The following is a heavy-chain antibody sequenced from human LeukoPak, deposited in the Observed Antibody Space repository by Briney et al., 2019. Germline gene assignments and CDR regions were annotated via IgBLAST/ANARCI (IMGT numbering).Heavy chain of an antibody. CDR2: IWYDGTNK. Sequence: GRSLRLSCAASGFIFSSYGMHWVRQAPGKGLEGVAVIWYDGTNKYYADSVKGRFTIPRDNSKNTLYLQMNSLRAEDTAVYYCARDQRGLSYSKYYFDYWGQGTLVTVSS. J-gene: IGHJ4*02. CDR3: ARDQRGLSYSKYYFDY. CDR1: GFIFSSYG. D-gene: IGHD3-10*01. V-gene: IGHV3-33*01.